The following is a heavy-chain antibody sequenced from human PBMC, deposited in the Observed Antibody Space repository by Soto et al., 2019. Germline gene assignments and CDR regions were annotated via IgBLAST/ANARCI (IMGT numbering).Heavy chain of an antibody. CDR1: GFTFSSYA. CDR3: AKVVLRFFYFDY. V-gene: IGHV3-23*01. Sequence: GGSLRLSCAASGFTFSSYAMSWVRQAPGKGLEWVSAISGSGGSTYYADSVKGRFTISRDNSKNTLYLQMNSLRAEDTAVYYYAKVVLRFFYFDYWGQGTLVTVSS. CDR2: ISGSGGST. J-gene: IGHJ4*02. D-gene: IGHD3-3*01.